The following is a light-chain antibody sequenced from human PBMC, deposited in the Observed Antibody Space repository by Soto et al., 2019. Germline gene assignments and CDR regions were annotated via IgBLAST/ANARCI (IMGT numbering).Light chain of an antibody. CDR1: ISNIGKDT. V-gene: IGLV1-44*01. Sequence: QSALTQPPSVSGTPGLRVNISCSGGISNIGKDTVNWYQQLPGTAPKLLMFNDDKRPSRVPDRFSGSRSGTSASLAISGLQSDDEAVYFCSTWDDSLNGWVFGGGTKVTVL. CDR2: NDD. CDR3: STWDDSLNGWV. J-gene: IGLJ3*02.